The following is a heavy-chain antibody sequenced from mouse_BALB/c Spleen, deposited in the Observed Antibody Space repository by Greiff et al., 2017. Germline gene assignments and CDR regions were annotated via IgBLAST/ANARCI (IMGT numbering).Heavy chain of an antibody. CDR2: IYPGNSDT. J-gene: IGHJ2*01. V-gene: IGHV1-5*01. CDR3: TRGDRYDDFDY. Sequence: EVQLQQSGTVLARPGASVKMSCKASGYSFTSYWMHWVKQRPGQGLEWIGAIYPGNSDTSYNQKFKGKAKLTAVTSASTAYMELSSLTNEDSAVYYCTRGDRYDDFDYWGEGTTLTVSS. D-gene: IGHD2-14*01. CDR1: GYSFTSYW.